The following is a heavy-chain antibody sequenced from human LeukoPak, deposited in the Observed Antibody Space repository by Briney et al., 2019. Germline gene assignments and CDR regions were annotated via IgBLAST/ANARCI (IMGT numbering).Heavy chain of an antibody. J-gene: IGHJ5*02. CDR3: ARGGYYDFWSGSLGWFDP. V-gene: IGHV4-59*01. D-gene: IGHD3-3*01. CDR1: GGSISSYY. CDR2: IYYSGST. Sequence: SETLSLTCTVSGGSISSYYWSWIRQPPGKGLEWIGYIYYSGSTNYNPSLKSRVTISVDTSKNKFSLKLSSVTAADTAVYYCARGGYYDFWSGSLGWFDPWGQGTLVTVSS.